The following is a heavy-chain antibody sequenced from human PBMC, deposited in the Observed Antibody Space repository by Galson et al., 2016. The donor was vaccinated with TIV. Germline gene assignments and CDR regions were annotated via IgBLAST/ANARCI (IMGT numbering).Heavy chain of an antibody. V-gene: IGHV3-9*01. J-gene: IGHJ6*02. Sequence: SLRLSCAASGFTFDDYAMHWVRQAPGKGLEWVAGVSWNSAYIAYADSVKGRFTISRDSASNSLNLQMNSLRAEDTALYYCAKDLNRGCSSFNRYSYDYYYYGLDVWGQGTTVAVSS. CDR3: AKDLNRGCSSFNRYSYDYYYYGLDV. CDR1: GFTFDDYA. D-gene: IGHD2-2*02. CDR2: VSWNSAYI.